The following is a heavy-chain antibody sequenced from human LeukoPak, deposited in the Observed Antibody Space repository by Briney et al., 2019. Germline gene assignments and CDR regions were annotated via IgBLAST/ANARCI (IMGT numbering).Heavy chain of an antibody. CDR3: ARDQASLRFLEWPSGSHFDY. V-gene: IGHV3-33*01. J-gene: IGHJ4*02. CDR1: GFTFSSYG. Sequence: GGSLRLSCAASGFTFSSYGMHWVRQAPGKGLEWVAVIWYDGSNKYYADSVKGRFTISRDNSKNTLYLQMNSLRAEDTAVYYCARDQASLRFLEWPSGSHFDYWGQGTLVTVSS. D-gene: IGHD3-3*01. CDR2: IWYDGSNK.